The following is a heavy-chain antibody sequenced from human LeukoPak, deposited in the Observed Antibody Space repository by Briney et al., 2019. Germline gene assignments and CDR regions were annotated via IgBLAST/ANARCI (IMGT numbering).Heavy chain of an antibody. Sequence: TGRSLRLSCAASGLTFSSYGMHWVRQAPGKGLEWVAVISYDGSNKYYADSVKGRFTISRDNSKNTLYLQMNSLRAEDTAVYFCAKVYSGSYYYYYYGMDVWGQGTTVTVSS. CDR2: ISYDGSNK. J-gene: IGHJ6*02. D-gene: IGHD1-26*01. CDR3: AKVYSGSYYYYYYGMDV. V-gene: IGHV3-30*18. CDR1: GLTFSSYG.